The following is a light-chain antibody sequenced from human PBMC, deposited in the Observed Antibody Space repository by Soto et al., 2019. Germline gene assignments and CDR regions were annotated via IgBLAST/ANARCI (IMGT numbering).Light chain of an antibody. CDR2: DAS. Sequence: EIVLTQSPATQSLSPGERATLSSRASQSVSSYLAWYQQKPGQAPRLLIYDASNRATGIPARFSGSGSGTDFTLTISSLEPEDFAVYYCQQRSNWLLTFGGGTKVEIK. J-gene: IGKJ4*01. CDR1: QSVSSY. CDR3: QQRSNWLLT. V-gene: IGKV3-11*01.